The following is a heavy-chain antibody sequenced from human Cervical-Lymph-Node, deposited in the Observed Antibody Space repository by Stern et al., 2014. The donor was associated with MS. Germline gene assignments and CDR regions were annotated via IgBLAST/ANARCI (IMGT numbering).Heavy chain of an antibody. Sequence: QVQLMQSGAQVKKPGSSVKVSCKSSGGGTFRNYAFSWVRQAPGQGLEWMGTVIPLFDMSNYAQKFQDKLTITADEATATVYMELDSLTYDDTSLYYCARDVAMNSGFYFDYWGQGTLVTVSS. CDR3: ARDVAMNSGFYFDY. CDR1: GGGTFRNYA. J-gene: IGHJ4*02. CDR2: VIPLFDMS. D-gene: IGHD2-15*01. V-gene: IGHV1-69*15.